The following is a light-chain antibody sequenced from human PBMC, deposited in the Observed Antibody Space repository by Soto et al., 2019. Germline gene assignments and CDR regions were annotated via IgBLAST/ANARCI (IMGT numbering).Light chain of an antibody. Sequence: QSVLTQPPSASGTPGQRVTISCSGSSSNIGSNTVSWYQQLPQRAPKLLIFSNNQRPSGVPDRFSGSKSGTSASLAISGLQPEDEADYYCATWADGLNSHGFGTGTKVTVL. CDR2: SNN. CDR3: ATWADGLNSHG. J-gene: IGLJ1*01. V-gene: IGLV1-44*01. CDR1: SSNIGSNT.